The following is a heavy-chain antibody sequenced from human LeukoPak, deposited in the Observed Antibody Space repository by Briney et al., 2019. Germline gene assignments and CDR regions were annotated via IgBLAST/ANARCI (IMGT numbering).Heavy chain of an antibody. CDR3: AKGSKSGFPYYSDY. J-gene: IGHJ4*02. CDR2: LTASGGST. Sequence: GGSLRLSCAASGFTFSDYAMSWVRQAPGKGLEWVSGLTASGGSTYYADSVKGRFTISRDNFKNTLYVQLNSLRAEDTAVYYCAKGSKSGFPYYSDYWGQGTLVTVSS. CDR1: GFTFSDYA. D-gene: IGHD3-3*01. V-gene: IGHV3-23*01.